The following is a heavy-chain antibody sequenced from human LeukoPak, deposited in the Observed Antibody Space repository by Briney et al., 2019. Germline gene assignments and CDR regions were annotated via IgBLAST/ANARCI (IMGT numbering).Heavy chain of an antibody. CDR3: AKATVTDVGYFDY. V-gene: IGHV3-9*01. Sequence: GGSLRLSCAASGISFDDYAMYWVRQAPGKGLEWVSGISWNSGSIGYADSVKGRFTISRDNAKNSLYLQMNSLRAEDTALYYCAKATVTDVGYFDYWGQGTLVTVSS. D-gene: IGHD4-17*01. J-gene: IGHJ4*03. CDR1: GISFDDYA. CDR2: ISWNSGSI.